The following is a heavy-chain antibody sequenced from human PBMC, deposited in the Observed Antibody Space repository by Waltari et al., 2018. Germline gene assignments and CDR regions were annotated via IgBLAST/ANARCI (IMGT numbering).Heavy chain of an antibody. D-gene: IGHD2-15*01. CDR1: CGSICSSNW. Sequence: QVPLQESGPGLVKPSGTLCLTCAVSCGSICSSNWWSCVRQPPGTGVEWIGEIYHSGSTNYNPSLKSRVTISVDKSKNQFSLKLSSVTAADTAVYYCAKRTGYCSGGSCYPSGWFDPWGQGTLVTVSS. V-gene: IGHV4-4*02. CDR3: AKRTGYCSGGSCYPSGWFDP. J-gene: IGHJ5*02. CDR2: IYHSGST.